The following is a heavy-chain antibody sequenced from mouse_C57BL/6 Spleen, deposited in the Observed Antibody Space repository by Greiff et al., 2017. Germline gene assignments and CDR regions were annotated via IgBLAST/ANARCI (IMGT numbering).Heavy chain of an antibody. CDR1: GFTFSDYG. V-gene: IGHV5-17*01. Sequence: EVQVVESGGGLVKPGGSLKLSCAASGFTFSDYGMHWVRQAPEQGLEWVAYISSGSSTIYYADTVKGRFTLSRDNAKNTLFLQMTSLRSEDTAMYYCARKLGLYWYFDVWGTGTTVTVSS. D-gene: IGHD4-1*01. CDR2: ISSGSSTI. J-gene: IGHJ1*03. CDR3: ARKLGLYWYFDV.